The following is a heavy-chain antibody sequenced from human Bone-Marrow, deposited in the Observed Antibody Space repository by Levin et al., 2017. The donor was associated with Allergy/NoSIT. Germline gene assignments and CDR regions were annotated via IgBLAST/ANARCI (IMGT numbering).Heavy chain of an antibody. Sequence: GSLRLSCTVSGGSISSYYWSWIRQPPGKGLEWIGYIYYSGSTNYNPSLKSRVTISVDTSKNQFSLKLSSVTAADTAVYYCARLYCSSTSCYKNWFDPWGQGTLVTVSS. CDR1: GGSISSYY. V-gene: IGHV4-59*08. J-gene: IGHJ5*02. CDR2: IYYSGST. CDR3: ARLYCSSTSCYKNWFDP. D-gene: IGHD2-2*02.